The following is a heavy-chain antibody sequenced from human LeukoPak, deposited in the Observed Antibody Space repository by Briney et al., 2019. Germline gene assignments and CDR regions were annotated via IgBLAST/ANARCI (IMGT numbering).Heavy chain of an antibody. CDR3: ARLSYDSGTHYTCYEY. CDR2: IRFDGSNK. Sequence: GGSLRLSCAASGFTFSSYGIHWVRQAPGKGLEWVAFIRFDGSNKYYSDSVKGRFTISRDNSKTTLYLQMNSLRADDTAVYYCARLSYDSGTHYTCYEYWGQGTLVTVSS. V-gene: IGHV3-30*02. CDR1: GFTFSSYG. J-gene: IGHJ4*02. D-gene: IGHD3-10*01.